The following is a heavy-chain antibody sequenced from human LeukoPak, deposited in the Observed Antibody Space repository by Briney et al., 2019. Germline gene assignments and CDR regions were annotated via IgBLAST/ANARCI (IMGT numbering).Heavy chain of an antibody. D-gene: IGHD3-10*01. V-gene: IGHV4-61*10. J-gene: IGHJ5*02. CDR2: IYYSGST. CDR1: GGSISSGSYY. CDR3: ASRRSGYFAFDP. Sequence: SETLSLTCSVSGGSISSGSYYWSWIRQPAGKGLEWIGYIYYSGSTNYNPSLKSRVTISVDTSKNQFSLKLSSVTAADTAVYYCASRRSGYFAFDPWGQGTLVTVSS.